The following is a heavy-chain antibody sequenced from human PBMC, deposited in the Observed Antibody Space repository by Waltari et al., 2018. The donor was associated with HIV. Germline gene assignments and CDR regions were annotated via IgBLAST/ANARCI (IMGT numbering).Heavy chain of an antibody. CDR3: AKEGIGAFFDD. V-gene: IGHV3-23*01. CDR2: ISPDGLYT. D-gene: IGHD3-10*01. Sequence: LVQPGGSLRLSCAASGLTFVNCAFSWVRQAPGAGLEWVSAISPDGLYTYYADSVKGRFTISRDNSKNTLYLQMNSLGAEDTAVYYCAKEGIGAFFDDWGQGTLVTVSS. CDR1: GLTFVNCA. J-gene: IGHJ4*02.